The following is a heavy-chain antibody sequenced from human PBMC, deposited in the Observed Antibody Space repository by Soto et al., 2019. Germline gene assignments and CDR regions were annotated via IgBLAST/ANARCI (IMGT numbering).Heavy chain of an antibody. Sequence: PSETLSLTCTVSGGSISSYYWSWIRQPPGKGLEWIGYIYYSGSTNYNPSLKSRVTISVDTSKNQFSLKLSSVTAADTAVYYCARDGVPAVEGPLGYMDVWGKGTTVTVSS. CDR2: IYYSGST. D-gene: IGHD2-2*01. J-gene: IGHJ6*03. CDR3: ARDGVPAVEGPLGYMDV. V-gene: IGHV4-59*01. CDR1: GGSISSYY.